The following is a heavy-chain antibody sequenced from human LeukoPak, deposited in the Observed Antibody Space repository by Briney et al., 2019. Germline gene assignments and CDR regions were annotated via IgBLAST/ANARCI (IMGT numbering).Heavy chain of an antibody. J-gene: IGHJ4*02. CDR3: ARAGGYGQDFDY. V-gene: IGHV3-53*01. CDR2: LYSGGSM. Sequence: GGSLRLSCAASGISVSSNYMSWVRQAPGKGLEWVSVLYSGGSMYYADSVKGRFTISRDNSKNTLYLQMNSLRAEDTAVYYCARAGGYGQDFDYWGQGTLVTVSS. D-gene: IGHD5-12*01. CDR1: GISVSSNY.